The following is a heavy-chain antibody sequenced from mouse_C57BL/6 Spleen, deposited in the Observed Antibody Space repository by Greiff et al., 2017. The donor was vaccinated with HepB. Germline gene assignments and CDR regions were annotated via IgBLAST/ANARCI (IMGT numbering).Heavy chain of an antibody. J-gene: IGHJ1*03. D-gene: IGHD1-1*01. CDR2: IRNKANNHAT. CDR1: GFTFSDAW. Sequence: EVQLVESGGGLVQPGGSMKLSCAASGFTFSDAWMDWVRQSPEKGLEWVAEIRNKANNHATYYAESVKGRFTISRDDSKSSVYLQMNSLRAEDTGIYYCTRRSLYYGSSYEDWYFDVWGTGTTVTVSS. CDR3: TRRSLYYGSSYEDWYFDV. V-gene: IGHV6-6*01.